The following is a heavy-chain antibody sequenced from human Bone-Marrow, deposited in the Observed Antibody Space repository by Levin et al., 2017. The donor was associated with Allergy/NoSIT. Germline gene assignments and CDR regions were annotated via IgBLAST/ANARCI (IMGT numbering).Heavy chain of an antibody. CDR3: ARSEWFGDYYYYGMDV. Sequence: ASVKVSCKASGYTFTSYGISWVRQAPGQGLEWMGWISAYNGNTNYAQKLQGRVTMTTDTSTSTAYMELRSLRSDDTAVYYCARSEWFGDYYYYGMDVWGQGTTVTVSS. J-gene: IGHJ6*02. V-gene: IGHV1-18*01. CDR1: GYTFTSYG. D-gene: IGHD3-10*01. CDR2: ISAYNGNT.